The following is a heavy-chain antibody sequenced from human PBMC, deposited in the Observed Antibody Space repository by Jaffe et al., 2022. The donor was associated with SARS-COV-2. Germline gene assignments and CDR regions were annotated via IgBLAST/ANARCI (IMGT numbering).Heavy chain of an antibody. Sequence: QVQLQQWGAGLLKPSETLSLTCAVYGGSFSGYYWSWIRQPPGKGLEWIGEINHSGSTNYNPSLKSRVTISVDTSKNQFSLKLSSVTAADTAVYYCARGPNRRIGYCSSTSCLGAFDIWGQGTMVTVSS. J-gene: IGHJ3*02. D-gene: IGHD2-2*01. V-gene: IGHV4-34*01. CDR1: GGSFSGYY. CDR3: ARGPNRRIGYCSSTSCLGAFDI. CDR2: INHSGST.